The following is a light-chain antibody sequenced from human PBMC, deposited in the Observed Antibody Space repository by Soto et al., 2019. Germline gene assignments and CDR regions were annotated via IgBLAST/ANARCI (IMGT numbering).Light chain of an antibody. CDR2: GAS. CDR3: QQYGSSPLT. CDR1: QSVSSTY. V-gene: IGKV3-20*01. J-gene: IGKJ4*01. Sequence: DTVLTQSPGTQSSSPGQRATLSCXXSQSVSSTYLAWYQQKPGQAPRLLIYGASSRATGIPDRFSGSGSGTDFTLTISRLEPEDFAVYYCQQYGSSPLTFGGGTKVDIK.